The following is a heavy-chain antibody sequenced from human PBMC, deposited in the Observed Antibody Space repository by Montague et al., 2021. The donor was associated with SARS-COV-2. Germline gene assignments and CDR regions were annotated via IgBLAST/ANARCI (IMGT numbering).Heavy chain of an antibody. CDR3: ARQPTLPRADY. CDR1: GGSMRSSIDY. Sequence: SETLSLTCTVSGGSMRSSIDYWGWIRQPPGEGLESIGNIYYTSGSTFYNPSLKSRVTISIDTSKNQMSLNLTSVTAADTAVYYCARQPTLPRADYWGQGFLVTVSS. J-gene: IGHJ4*02. V-gene: IGHV4-39*01. CDR2: IYYTSGST.